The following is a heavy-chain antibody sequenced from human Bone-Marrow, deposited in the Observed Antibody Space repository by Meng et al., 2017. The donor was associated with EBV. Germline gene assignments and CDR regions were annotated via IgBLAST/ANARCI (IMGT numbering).Heavy chain of an antibody. CDR1: GGSFSGYY. CDR2: INHSGST. CDR3: ARGKRWVRNWFDP. D-gene: IGHD4-23*01. V-gene: IGHV4-34*01. J-gene: IGHJ5*02. Sequence: QVQLQQWGAGLLKPPETLSLTCAVYGGSFSGYYWSWIRQSPGKGLEWIGEINHSGSTNYNPSLKSRVTISVDTSKNQFSLKLSSVTAADTAVYYCARGKRWVRNWFDPWGQGTLVTVSS.